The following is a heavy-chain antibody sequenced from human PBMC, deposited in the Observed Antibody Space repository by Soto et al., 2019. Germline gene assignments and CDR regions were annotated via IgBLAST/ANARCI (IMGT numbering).Heavy chain of an antibody. V-gene: IGHV3-30*18. Sequence: GGSLRLSCEASGFNFSHYAMHWVRQAPGKGLEWLAIISLEGSNKYSAKPVKDRFTISRDNSKSTLYLQMNSLRPEDTAVYYCAKDGWGSNWYFDLWGRGTLVTVSS. J-gene: IGHJ2*01. CDR3: AKDGWGSNWYFDL. CDR2: ISLEGSNK. D-gene: IGHD3-16*01. CDR1: GFNFSHYA.